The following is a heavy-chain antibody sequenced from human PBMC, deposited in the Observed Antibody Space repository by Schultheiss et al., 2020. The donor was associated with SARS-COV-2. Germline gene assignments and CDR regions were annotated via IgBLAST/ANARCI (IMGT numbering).Heavy chain of an antibody. CDR1: GFTFSDYY. J-gene: IGHJ3*02. D-gene: IGHD3-16*02. Sequence: GGSLRLSCAASGFTFSDYYMSWIRQAPGKGLEWVANINQDGSEKYYLDSVKGRFTISRDNAKNSLYLQMKSLTAEDTAVYYCARAYDYIWGSYRYTGAFDIWGQGTMVTGSS. CDR3: ARAYDYIWGSYRYTGAFDI. CDR2: INQDGSEK. V-gene: IGHV3-7*04.